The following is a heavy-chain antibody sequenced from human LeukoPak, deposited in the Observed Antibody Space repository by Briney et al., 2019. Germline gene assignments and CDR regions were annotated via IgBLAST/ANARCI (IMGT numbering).Heavy chain of an antibody. D-gene: IGHD2/OR15-2a*01. Sequence: PGGSVRLSCAASGFTFSTYGMHWVRQAPGKGLEWVTFIRDDGSNKHYADSVKGRFTISRDNSKNTLYLQMNSLRAEDTAVYYCAKAGNIRFDYWGQGTLVTVSS. CDR2: IRDDGSNK. V-gene: IGHV3-30*02. CDR3: AKAGNIRFDY. J-gene: IGHJ4*02. CDR1: GFTFSTYG.